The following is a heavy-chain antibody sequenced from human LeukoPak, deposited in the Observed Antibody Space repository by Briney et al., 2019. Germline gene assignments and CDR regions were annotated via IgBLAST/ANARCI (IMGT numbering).Heavy chain of an antibody. Sequence: GGSLRLSCAASGFSFSNYAMHWVRQDSGRGLDWVAVISHDGINTYYADSVKGRFTISRDNAKNSLYLQMNSLRAEDTSVYYCARELHIAAAGGFDYWGQGTLVTVSS. D-gene: IGHD6-13*01. CDR3: ARELHIAAAGGFDY. V-gene: IGHV3-30*03. CDR2: ISHDGINT. CDR1: GFSFSNYA. J-gene: IGHJ4*02.